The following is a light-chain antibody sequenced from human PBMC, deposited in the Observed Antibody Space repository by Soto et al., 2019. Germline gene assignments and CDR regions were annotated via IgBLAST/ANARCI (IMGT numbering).Light chain of an antibody. J-gene: IGKJ3*01. CDR1: QGLNTN. CDR3: QQSNNYFT. CDR2: GAS. V-gene: IGKV1-9*01. Sequence: QLTQSPSSLSASVGDRVTITCRASQGLNTNLAWYQQKPGKAPNLLIYGASTLQKGVPSRFSGNGSGTVFTLTISSLQPEDLATYYCQQSNNYFTFGPGTKVDIK.